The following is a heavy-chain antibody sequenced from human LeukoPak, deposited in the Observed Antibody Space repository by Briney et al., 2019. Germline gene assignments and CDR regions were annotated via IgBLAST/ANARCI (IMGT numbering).Heavy chain of an antibody. CDR1: GFTFDDYA. CDR2: ISWNSGSI. J-gene: IGHJ1*01. CDR3: ASLHTYSGSYYGSEYFQH. Sequence: PGGSLRLSCAASGFTFDDYAMHWVRQAPGKGLEWVSGISWNSGSIGYADSVKGRFTISRDNAKNSLYLQMNSLRAEDTALYYCASLHTYSGSYYGSEYFQHWGQGTLVTVSS. D-gene: IGHD1-26*01. V-gene: IGHV3-9*01.